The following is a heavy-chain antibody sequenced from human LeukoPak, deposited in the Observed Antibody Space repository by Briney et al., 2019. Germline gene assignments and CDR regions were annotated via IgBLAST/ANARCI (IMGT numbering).Heavy chain of an antibody. V-gene: IGHV3-9*01. Sequence: HPGRSLRLSCAASGFTFDDYAMHWVRLAPGKGLEWVSGISWNSGSIGYADSVKGRFTISRDNAKNSLYLQMNSLRAEDTALYYCAKGYYYGSGSPFDYWGQGTLVTVSS. D-gene: IGHD3-10*01. CDR2: ISWNSGSI. CDR3: AKGYYYGSGSPFDY. CDR1: GFTFDDYA. J-gene: IGHJ4*02.